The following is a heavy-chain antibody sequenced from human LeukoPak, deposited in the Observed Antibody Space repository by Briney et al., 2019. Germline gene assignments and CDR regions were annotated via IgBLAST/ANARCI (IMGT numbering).Heavy chain of an antibody. Sequence: ASVKVSCKASGYTFTSYYMHWVRQAPGQGLEWMGIINPSGGSTSYAQKFQGRVTMTRDTSTSTVYMELSSLRTEHTAVYSCAKAQVMVRGVIITPIGYWGQGTLVTVSS. D-gene: IGHD3-10*01. J-gene: IGHJ4*02. CDR1: GYTFTSYY. V-gene: IGHV1-46*01. CDR2: INPSGGST. CDR3: AKAQVMVRGVIITPIGY.